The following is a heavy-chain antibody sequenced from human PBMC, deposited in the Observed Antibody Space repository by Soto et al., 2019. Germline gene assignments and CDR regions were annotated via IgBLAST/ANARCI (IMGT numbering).Heavy chain of an antibody. CDR3: ARSGIRWNYPSDS. Sequence: PGGSLRLSCAASGFTLSNHWMTWVRQAPGKGLEWVANIKQDETEKYYVDSVKGRFTISRDNAKNSLYLQMNSLRVEDTAVYFCARSGIRWNYPSDSWGPGTLVTVSS. J-gene: IGHJ4*02. D-gene: IGHD1-7*01. CDR2: IKQDETEK. CDR1: GFTLSNHW. V-gene: IGHV3-7*01.